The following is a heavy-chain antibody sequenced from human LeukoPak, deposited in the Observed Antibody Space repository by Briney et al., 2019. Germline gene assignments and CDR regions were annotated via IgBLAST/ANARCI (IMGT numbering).Heavy chain of an antibody. D-gene: IGHD3-10*01. CDR1: GGSISSSSYY. Sequence: SETLSLTCTVSGGSISSSSYYWGWIRQPPGKGLERIGSIYYSGSTYYNPSLKSRVTISVDTSKNQFSLKLSSVTAADTAVYYCARQVYYGSGMAYFDYWGQGTLVTVSS. V-gene: IGHV4-39*01. CDR3: ARQVYYGSGMAYFDY. J-gene: IGHJ4*02. CDR2: IYYSGST.